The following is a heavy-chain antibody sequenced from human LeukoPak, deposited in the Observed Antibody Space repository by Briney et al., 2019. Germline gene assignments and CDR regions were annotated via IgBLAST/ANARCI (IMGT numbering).Heavy chain of an antibody. CDR1: GFTFSSYS. CDR3: ARDNSGGHYYYYGMDV. J-gene: IGHJ6*02. D-gene: IGHD6-19*01. Sequence: GGSLRLSCAASGFTFSSYSMNWVRQAPGRGLEWVSYISSSGTTIYYADSVKGRFTISRDNAKNSLYLQMNSLRAEDTAVYYCARDNSGGHYYYYGMDVWGQGTTVTVSS. CDR2: ISSSGTTI. V-gene: IGHV3-48*04.